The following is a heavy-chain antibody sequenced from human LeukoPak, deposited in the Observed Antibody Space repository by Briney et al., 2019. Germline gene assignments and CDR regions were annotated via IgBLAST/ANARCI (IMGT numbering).Heavy chain of an antibody. V-gene: IGHV3-30-3*02. CDR1: AFTSSSFA. CDR2: ISYDGSNA. CDR3: AKYQRQWLPKGGFDY. D-gene: IGHD6-19*01. J-gene: IGHJ4*02. Sequence: PGGSLRLSCAASAFTSSSFAMHWVRQAPGKGLEWVAVISYDGSNAYYANSVKGRFTISRDNSKNTLYLQMNSLRAEDTAVYYCAKYQRQWLPKGGFDYWGQGTLVTVSS.